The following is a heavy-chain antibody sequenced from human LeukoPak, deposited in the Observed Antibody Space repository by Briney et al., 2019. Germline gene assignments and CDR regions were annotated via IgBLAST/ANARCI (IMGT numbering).Heavy chain of an antibody. CDR1: GYTLTELS. J-gene: IGHJ4*02. V-gene: IGHV1-24*01. CDR2: FDPEDGEA. D-gene: IGHD3-3*01. Sequence: ASVKVSCKVSGYTLTELSMHWVRQAPGKGLEWMGGFDPEDGEAIYAQKFQGRVTMTEGTSTDTAYMELSSLRSEDTAVYYCATGPISPYYDFWSGYCPFDYWGQGTLVTVSS. CDR3: ATGPISPYYDFWSGYCPFDY.